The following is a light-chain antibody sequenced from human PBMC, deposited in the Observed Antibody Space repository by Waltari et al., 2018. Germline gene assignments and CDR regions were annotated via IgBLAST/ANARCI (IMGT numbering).Light chain of an antibody. J-gene: IGKJ1*01. CDR1: QTINSNH. CDR3: QQYSASTGT. CDR2: GAS. Sequence: EIVLTQSPGTMSLSPGDRAILSCRASQTINSNHLAWYQQKPGQAPRLLIHGASSRAIGIPDRFFCSGSGTDFTLTISRLEPEDSGVYYCQQYSASTGTFGQGTKVEIK. V-gene: IGKV3-20*01.